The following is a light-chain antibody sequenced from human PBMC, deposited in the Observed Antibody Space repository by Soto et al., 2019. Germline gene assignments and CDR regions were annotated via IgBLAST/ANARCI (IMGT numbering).Light chain of an antibody. Sequence: DIHLTQSPSVLSASVGDTFTITCRASQALSNYLAWYQQKPGKAPDLLIYSASTLQSGVPSRFSGSGSETEFSLTIRALPPEDFETYYCQQLSRYPLTFGGGTKVDIK. J-gene: IGKJ4*01. CDR3: QQLSRYPLT. V-gene: IGKV1-9*01. CDR2: SAS. CDR1: QALSNY.